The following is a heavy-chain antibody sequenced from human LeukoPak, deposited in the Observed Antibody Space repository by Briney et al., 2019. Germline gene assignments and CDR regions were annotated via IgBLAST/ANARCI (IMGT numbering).Heavy chain of an antibody. Sequence: PGGSLRLSCAASGFTFSSYWMSWVRQAPGKGLEWVANIKQDGSEKYYVDSVKGRFTISRDNAKNSLYLQMNSLRAEDTAVYYCARDLPLWFGELLSSVFDYWGQGTLVTVSS. V-gene: IGHV3-7*01. CDR2: IKQDGSEK. J-gene: IGHJ4*02. CDR1: GFTFSSYW. CDR3: ARDLPLWFGELLSSVFDY. D-gene: IGHD3-10*01.